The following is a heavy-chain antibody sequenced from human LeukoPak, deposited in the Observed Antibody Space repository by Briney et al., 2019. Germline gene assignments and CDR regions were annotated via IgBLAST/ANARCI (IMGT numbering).Heavy chain of an antibody. D-gene: IGHD3-3*01. J-gene: IGHJ4*02. CDR3: ARWYYDFWSGYYYFDY. V-gene: IGHV1-18*01. Sequence: ASVKVSCKASGYTFTSYGISWVRQAPGQGLEWMGWISAYNGNTNYAQKLQGRVTMTTDTSTSTAYMELRSLRSEDTAVYYCARWYYDFWSGYYYFDYWGQGTLVTVSS. CDR2: ISAYNGNT. CDR1: GYTFTSYG.